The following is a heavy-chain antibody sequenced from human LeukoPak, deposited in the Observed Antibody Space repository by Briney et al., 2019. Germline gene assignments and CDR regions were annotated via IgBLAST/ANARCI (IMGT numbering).Heavy chain of an antibody. CDR3: ARTIEMATISYFDY. D-gene: IGHD5-24*01. V-gene: IGHV3-48*04. CDR1: TFTFSSYS. Sequence: GGSLRLSCAASTFTFSSYSMNWVRQAPGKGLEWVSYISSNRNTIYYADSVKGRFTISRDNAKNSLYLQMNSLRAGDTAVYYCARTIEMATISYFDYWGQGTLVTVSS. CDR2: ISSNRNTI. J-gene: IGHJ4*02.